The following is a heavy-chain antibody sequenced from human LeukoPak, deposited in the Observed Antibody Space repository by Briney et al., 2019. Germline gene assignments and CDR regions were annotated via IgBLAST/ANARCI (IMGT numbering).Heavy chain of an antibody. CDR1: GYTFTSYG. Sequence: ASVKVSCKASGYTFTSYGISWVRQAPGQGLEWMGGIIPIFGTANYAQKFQGRVTITADESTSTAYMELSSLRSEDTAVYYCARALDIVVVPAAIMGYWGQGTLVTVSS. D-gene: IGHD2-2*03. CDR3: ARALDIVVVPAAIMGY. J-gene: IGHJ4*02. CDR2: IIPIFGTA. V-gene: IGHV1-69*13.